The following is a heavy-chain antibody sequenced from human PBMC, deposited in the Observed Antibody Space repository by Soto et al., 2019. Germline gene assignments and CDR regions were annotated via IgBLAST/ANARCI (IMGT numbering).Heavy chain of an antibody. CDR1: GYTFTSYA. D-gene: IGHD6-19*01. Sequence: ASVKVSCKASGYTFTSYAMHWVRQAPGQRLEWMGWINAGNGNTKYSQKFQGRVTITRDTSASTAYMELSSLRSEDTAVYYCARDPHSSGWTGSFDYWGQGTLVTAPQ. V-gene: IGHV1-3*01. J-gene: IGHJ4*02. CDR2: INAGNGNT. CDR3: ARDPHSSGWTGSFDY.